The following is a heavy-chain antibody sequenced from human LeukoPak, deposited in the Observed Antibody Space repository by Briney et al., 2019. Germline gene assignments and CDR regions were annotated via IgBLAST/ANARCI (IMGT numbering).Heavy chain of an antibody. CDR1: GYSFTSYW. J-gene: IGHJ3*02. Sequence: GESLKISCKGSGYSFTSYWIGWVRQMPGKGLEWMGIIYPGDSDTGYSPSFQGQVTISADKSISTAYLQWSSLKASDTAMYYCARHSTSSDRYSGYDFDAFDIWGQGTMVTVSS. D-gene: IGHD5-12*01. V-gene: IGHV5-51*01. CDR3: ARHSTSSDRYSGYDFDAFDI. CDR2: IYPGDSDT.